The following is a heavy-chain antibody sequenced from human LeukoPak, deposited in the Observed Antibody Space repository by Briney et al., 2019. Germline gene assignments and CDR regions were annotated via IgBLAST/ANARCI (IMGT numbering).Heavy chain of an antibody. V-gene: IGHV4-38-2*02. CDR1: GYSISSGYY. J-gene: IGHJ5*02. CDR3: ARQTSRFDP. CDR2: VYYTGTA. Sequence: TSETLSLTCTVSGYSISSGYYWGWIRQRPGQGLEYIGGVYYTGTASYAPSFKSRVTMSVDTSRNQFSLKLTSMTDADTAFYYCARQTSRFDPWGQGILVTVSS.